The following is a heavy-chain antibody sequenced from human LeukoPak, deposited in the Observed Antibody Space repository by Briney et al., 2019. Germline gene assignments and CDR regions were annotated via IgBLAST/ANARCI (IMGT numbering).Heavy chain of an antibody. CDR2: IQQDGSEK. Sequence: GGSLRLSCAASGFTFSSYAMSWVRQAPGRGLKWVANIQQDGSEKYYVDSVKGRFTISRDNVKNSLYLQMNSLRAEDTAVYYCVRDSPYYYGSGRPVGDYWGQGTLVTVSS. D-gene: IGHD3-10*01. CDR3: VRDSPYYYGSGRPVGDY. V-gene: IGHV3-7*01. CDR1: GFTFSSYA. J-gene: IGHJ4*02.